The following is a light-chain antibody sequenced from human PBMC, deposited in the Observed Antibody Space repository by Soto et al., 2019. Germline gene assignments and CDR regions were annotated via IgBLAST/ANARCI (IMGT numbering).Light chain of an antibody. CDR2: GAS. CDR1: QIVNSNR. V-gene: IGKV3-20*01. CDR3: QQYGGSPYT. J-gene: IGKJ2*01. Sequence: EIVLTQSPDTLSLFPGERATLSCRASQIVNSNRLAWYQQKPGQAPRLLIYGASKRAGGIPDRFTGSGSGTVFTFTINRLEPEDVAVYYCQQYGGSPYTFAQGTKLEI.